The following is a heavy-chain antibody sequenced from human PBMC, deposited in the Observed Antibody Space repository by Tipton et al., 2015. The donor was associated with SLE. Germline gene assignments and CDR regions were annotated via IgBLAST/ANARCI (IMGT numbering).Heavy chain of an antibody. CDR3: ARVREVYFDY. CDR1: GGSISSHY. CDR2: IYYSGST. Sequence: TLSLTCTVSGGSISSHYWSWIRQPPGKGLEWIGYIYYSGSTNYNPSLKSRVTISVDTSKNQFSLKLSSVTAADTAVYYCARVREVYFDYWGQGTLVTVSS. J-gene: IGHJ4*02. V-gene: IGHV4-59*11.